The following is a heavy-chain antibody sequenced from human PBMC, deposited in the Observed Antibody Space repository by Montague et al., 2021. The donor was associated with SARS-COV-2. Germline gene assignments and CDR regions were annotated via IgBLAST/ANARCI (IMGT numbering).Heavy chain of an antibody. D-gene: IGHD2-15*01. CDR1: GFSLSTSGVG. CDR3: AHVGMACSGGSCYPKIKDWYFDL. Sequence: PALVTPTQTLTLTCTFSGFSLSTSGVGVGWIRQPPGKALEWLALIYWDDDKRYSPSLKSRLTITKDTSENQVVLTMTNMDPVDTATYYCAHVGMACSGGSCYPKIKDWYFDLWGRGTLVTVSS. J-gene: IGHJ2*01. CDR2: IYWDDDK. V-gene: IGHV2-5*02.